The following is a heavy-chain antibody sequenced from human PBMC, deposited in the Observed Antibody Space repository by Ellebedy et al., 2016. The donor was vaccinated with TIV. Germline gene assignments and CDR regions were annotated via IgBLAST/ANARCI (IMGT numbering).Heavy chain of an antibody. V-gene: IGHV1-69*13. CDR1: GGTSSTYL. D-gene: IGHD6-19*01. CDR3: AWIAVAGSFSQSYTYGMDV. Sequence: ASVKVSXXASGGTSSTYLITWVRQAPGQGLEWMGGIIPIFGTTHYALKFQDRVTIIADAATSTAYMEVSSLRSEDTAVYFCAWIAVAGSFSQSYTYGMDVWGQGTTVTVSS. CDR2: IIPIFGTT. J-gene: IGHJ6*02.